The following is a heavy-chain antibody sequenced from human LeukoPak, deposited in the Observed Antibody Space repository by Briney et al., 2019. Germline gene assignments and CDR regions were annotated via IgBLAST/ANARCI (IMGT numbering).Heavy chain of an antibody. V-gene: IGHV4-39*07. J-gene: IGHJ4*02. D-gene: IGHD3-22*01. Sequence: SSETLSLTCTVSGGSISSSSYYWGWIRQPPGKGLEWIGSIYYSGSTYYNPSLKSRVTISVDTSKNQFSLKPSSVTAADAAVYYCARDYYDSSGYYFDYWGQGTLVTVSS. CDR3: ARDYYDSSGYYFDY. CDR1: GGSISSSSYY. CDR2: IYYSGST.